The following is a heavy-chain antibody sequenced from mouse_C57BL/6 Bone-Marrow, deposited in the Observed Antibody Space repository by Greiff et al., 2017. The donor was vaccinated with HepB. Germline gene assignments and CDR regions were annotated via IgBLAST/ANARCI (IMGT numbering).Heavy chain of an antibody. CDR3: ARSLYYGSSLYYAMDY. CDR2: ISNLAYSI. CDR1: GFTFSDYG. V-gene: IGHV5-15*01. J-gene: IGHJ4*01. Sequence: DVQLQESGGGLVQPGGSLKLSCAASGFTFSDYGMAWVRQAPRKGPEWVAFISNLAYSIYYADTVTGRFTISRENAKNTLYLEMSSLRSEDTAMYYCARSLYYGSSLYYAMDYWGQGTSVTVSS. D-gene: IGHD1-1*01.